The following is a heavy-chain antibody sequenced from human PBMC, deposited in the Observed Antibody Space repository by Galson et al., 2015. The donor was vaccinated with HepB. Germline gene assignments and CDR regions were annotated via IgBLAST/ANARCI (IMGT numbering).Heavy chain of an antibody. Sequence: SLRLSCAASGFTFNKAWMNWVRQAPGKGLEWVGRIRTKTEGETADYAAPVKGRFTISRDDSKNTVYLQVNSLKTEDTAVYYCTTNPVDPRSNFDYWGQGTLVTVSS. CDR1: GFTFNKAW. CDR3: TTNPVDPRSNFDY. J-gene: IGHJ4*02. D-gene: IGHD3-10*01. CDR2: IRTKTEGETA. V-gene: IGHV3-15*01.